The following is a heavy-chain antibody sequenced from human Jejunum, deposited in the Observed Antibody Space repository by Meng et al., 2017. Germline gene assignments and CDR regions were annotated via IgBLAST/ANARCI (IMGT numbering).Heavy chain of an antibody. CDR3: ARVLDYYDSSGYYY. D-gene: IGHD3-22*01. Sequence: GSLRLSCAVSGYSVSSGYYWGWIRQPPGKGREWIGSIFHSGSTYFNPSLKSRGTISVDTSKNQFSLILTSVTAADTDVYYCARVLDYYDSSGYYYWGQGTLVTVSS. CDR1: GYSVSSGYY. CDR2: IFHSGST. V-gene: IGHV4-38-2*01. J-gene: IGHJ4*02.